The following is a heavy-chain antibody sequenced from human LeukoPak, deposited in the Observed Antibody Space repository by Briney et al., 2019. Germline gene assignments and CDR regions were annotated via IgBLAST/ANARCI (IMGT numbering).Heavy chain of an antibody. CDR3: ARALHDFWSGYYLDY. Sequence: ASVKVSCKASGYTFASYYMHWVRQAPGEGLEWMGIINPSGGSTSYAQKFQGRVTMTTDTSTSTAYMELRSLRSDDTAVYYCARALHDFWSGYYLDYWGQGTLVTVSS. V-gene: IGHV1-46*01. CDR2: INPSGGST. J-gene: IGHJ4*02. CDR1: GYTFASYY. D-gene: IGHD3-3*01.